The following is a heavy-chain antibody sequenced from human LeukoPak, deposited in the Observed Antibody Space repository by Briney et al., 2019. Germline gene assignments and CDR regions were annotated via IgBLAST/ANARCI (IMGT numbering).Heavy chain of an antibody. CDR1: GYTFTSYG. V-gene: IGHV1-18*01. D-gene: IGHD6-13*01. J-gene: IGHJ4*02. Sequence: ASVKVSCKASGYTFTSYGISWVRQAPGQGLEWMGWISAYNGNTNYAQKLQGRVTMTTDTSTSTAYMELRSLRSDDTAVYYCAITLPCIAAAVLFDYWGQGTLVTVSS. CDR3: AITLPCIAAAVLFDY. CDR2: ISAYNGNT.